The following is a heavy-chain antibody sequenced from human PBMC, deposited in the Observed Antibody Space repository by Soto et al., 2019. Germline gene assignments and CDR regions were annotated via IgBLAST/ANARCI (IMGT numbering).Heavy chain of an antibody. Sequence: SETLPVTCTVSCGSISSSSYYWGWIRQPPGKGLEWIGSIYYSGSTYYNPSLKSRVTISADTSKNQFSLELSSVTAADTAVYYCASYGSGSYYNGYYFDYWGQGTLVTVS. V-gene: IGHV4-39*07. CDR2: IYYSGST. J-gene: IGHJ4*02. CDR3: ASYGSGSYYNGYYFDY. D-gene: IGHD3-10*01. CDR1: CGSISSSSYY.